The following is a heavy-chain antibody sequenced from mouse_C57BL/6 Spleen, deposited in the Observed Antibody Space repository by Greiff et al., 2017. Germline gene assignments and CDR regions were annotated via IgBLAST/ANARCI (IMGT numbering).Heavy chain of an antibody. D-gene: IGHD1-1*01. CDR2: INPGSGGT. Sequence: QVQLKQSGAELVRPGTSVKVSCKASGYAFTNYLIEWVKQRPGQGLEWIGVINPGSGGTNYNEKFKGKATLTADKSSSTAYMQLSSLTSEDSAVYFCARGRGRDYYAMDYWGQGTSVTVSS. J-gene: IGHJ4*01. V-gene: IGHV1-54*01. CDR3: ARGRGRDYYAMDY. CDR1: GYAFTNYL.